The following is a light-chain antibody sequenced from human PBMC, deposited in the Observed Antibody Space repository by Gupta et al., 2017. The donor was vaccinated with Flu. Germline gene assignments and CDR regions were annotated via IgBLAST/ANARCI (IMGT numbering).Light chain of an antibody. CDR2: EVN. J-gene: IGLJ2*01. CDR3: SSYTGSSTL. Sequence: QAALTQPASVSGSPGQSITIPCPGTSSDVGADNYVAWYQQHPGKAPKLMIFEVNNRPSGVSNRFSGSKSDNTASLTISGLQAEDEAHYYCSSYTGSSTLFGGGTKLTVL. CDR1: SSDVGADNY. V-gene: IGLV2-14*01.